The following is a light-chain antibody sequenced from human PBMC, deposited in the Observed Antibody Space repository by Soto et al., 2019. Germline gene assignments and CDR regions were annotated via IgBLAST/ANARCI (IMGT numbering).Light chain of an antibody. CDR3: SSYTSSSTRYV. V-gene: IGLV2-14*01. CDR1: SSDVGGYNY. Sequence: QSALTQPASVSGSPGQSITISCTGTSSDVGGYNYVSWYQQHPGKAPKLMICDVSNRPSGVSNRFSGSKSGNTASLTISGLQAEDEAAYYRSSYTSSSTRYVFATGTKLTVL. CDR2: DVS. J-gene: IGLJ1*01.